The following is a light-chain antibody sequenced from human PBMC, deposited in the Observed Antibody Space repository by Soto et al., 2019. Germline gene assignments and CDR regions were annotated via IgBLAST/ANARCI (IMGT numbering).Light chain of an antibody. CDR3: QQYNNWPLT. J-gene: IGKJ4*01. V-gene: IGKV3-15*01. CDR2: RAF. CDR1: LSVSSD. Sequence: EIAMTQSPATLSLSPGERATLSCRASLSVSSDLAWYRQKPGQAPRLLIYRAFTRATGIPARFSGSGFGTDFTLTISSLQSEDFAVYYCQQYNNWPLTFGGGTKVEIK.